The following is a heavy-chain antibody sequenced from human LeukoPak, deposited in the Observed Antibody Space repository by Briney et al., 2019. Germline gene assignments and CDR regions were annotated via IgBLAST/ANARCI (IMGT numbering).Heavy chain of an antibody. CDR3: ARDHSRRVVVAATPDY. CDR1: GYTFTSYG. V-gene: IGHV1-18*01. CDR2: ISAYNGNT. Sequence: GASVKVSCKASGYTFTSYGISWVRQAPGQGLERMGWISAYNGNTNYAQKLQGRVTMTTDTSTSTAYMELRSLRSDDTAVYYCARDHSRRVVVAATPDYWGQGTLVTVSS. D-gene: IGHD2-15*01. J-gene: IGHJ4*02.